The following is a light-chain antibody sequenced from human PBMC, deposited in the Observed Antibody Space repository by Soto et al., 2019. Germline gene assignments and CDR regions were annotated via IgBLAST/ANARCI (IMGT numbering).Light chain of an antibody. CDR3: SSYTSSSTVV. V-gene: IGLV2-14*01. Sequence: QSALTQPASVSGSPGQSITISCTGTSSDVGGYKYVSWYQQHPGKAPKLMIYDVSNRPSGVSNRFSGSKSGNTASLTISGLQGEDEADYYCSSYTSSSTVVFGGGTKVTVL. J-gene: IGLJ2*01. CDR1: SSDVGGYKY. CDR2: DVS.